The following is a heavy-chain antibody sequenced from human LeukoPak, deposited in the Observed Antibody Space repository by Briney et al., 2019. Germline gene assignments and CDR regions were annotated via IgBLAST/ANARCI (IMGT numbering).Heavy chain of an antibody. CDR1: GGSISSGGYS. CDR3: ARGRHWTLDY. Sequence: ETSETLSLTCAVSGGSISSGGYSWSWIRQPPGKGLEWIGYIYHSGSTYYNPSLKSRVTISVDRSKNQFSLKLSSVTAADTAVYYCARGRHWTLDYWGQGTLVTVSS. D-gene: IGHD3-3*01. J-gene: IGHJ4*02. V-gene: IGHV4-30-2*01. CDR2: IYHSGST.